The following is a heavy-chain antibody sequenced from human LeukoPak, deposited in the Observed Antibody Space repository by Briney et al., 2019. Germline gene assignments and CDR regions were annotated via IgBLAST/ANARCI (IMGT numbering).Heavy chain of an antibody. CDR3: ARDRLAYSSSWYPDAFDI. CDR2: TYYSGST. D-gene: IGHD6-13*01. CDR1: GGSISSSNW. V-gene: IGHV4-61*01. Sequence: SETLSLTCAVSGGSISSSNWWSWIRQPPGKGLEWIGYTYYSGSTNYNPSLKSRVTISVDTSKNQFSLKLTSVTAADTAVYYCARDRLAYSSSWYPDAFDIWGQGTMVTVSS. J-gene: IGHJ3*02.